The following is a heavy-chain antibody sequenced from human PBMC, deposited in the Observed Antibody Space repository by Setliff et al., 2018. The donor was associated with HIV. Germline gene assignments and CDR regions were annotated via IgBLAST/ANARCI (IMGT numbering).Heavy chain of an antibody. Sequence: ASVKVSCKASGYTFTGYNIHWVRQAPGQGLEWMGWINSKRGDTDYAQKFQGRVTMTRDTSISTAYMELSNLRSDDTAVYHCARGRYSGSYFLFDSWGRGALVTVSS. CDR1: GYTFTGYN. V-gene: IGHV1-2*02. CDR2: INSKRGDT. CDR3: ARGRYSGSYFLFDS. D-gene: IGHD1-26*01. J-gene: IGHJ4*02.